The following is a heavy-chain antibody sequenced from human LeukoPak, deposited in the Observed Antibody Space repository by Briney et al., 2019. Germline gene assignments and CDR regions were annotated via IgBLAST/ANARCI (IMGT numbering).Heavy chain of an antibody. CDR2: ISYDGSNK. V-gene: IGHV3-30*04. Sequence: GGSLRLSCAASGFTFSSYAMHWVRQAPGKGLEWVAVISYDGSNKYYADSVKGRFTISRDNSKNTLYLQMNSLRAEDTAVYYCARGYSYSHTDYWGQGTLVTVSS. D-gene: IGHD5-18*01. CDR3: ARGYSYSHTDY. CDR1: GFTFSSYA. J-gene: IGHJ4*02.